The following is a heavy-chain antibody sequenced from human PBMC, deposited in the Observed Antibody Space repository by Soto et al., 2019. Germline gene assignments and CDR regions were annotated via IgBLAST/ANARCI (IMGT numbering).Heavy chain of an antibody. D-gene: IGHD3-22*01. V-gene: IGHV1-18*01. Sequence: ASVKVSCKASGYTFTNFGITWVRQPPGQGYEWMGWISPYNGNTNYARKLQGRVTMTTDTSTSTAYMELRSLRTDDTAVYYCARYYYEGRTQGDYWGQGTLVTVSS. CDR2: ISPYNGNT. CDR3: ARYYYEGRTQGDY. CDR1: GYTFTNFG. J-gene: IGHJ4*02.